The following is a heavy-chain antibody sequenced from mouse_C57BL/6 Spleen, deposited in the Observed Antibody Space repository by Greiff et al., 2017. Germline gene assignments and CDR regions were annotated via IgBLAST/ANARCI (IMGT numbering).Heavy chain of an antibody. J-gene: IGHJ4*01. V-gene: IGHV1-64*01. CDR2: IHPNSGST. D-gene: IGHD2-4*01. CDR3: ARGDDYDDVPYAMDY. Sequence: QVQLQQPGAELVKPGASVKLSCKASGYTFTSYWMHWVKQRPGQGLEWIGMIHPNSGSTNYNEKFKSKATLTVDKSSSTAYMQRSSLTSEDSAVYYCARGDDYDDVPYAMDYWGQGTSVTVSS. CDR1: GYTFTSYW.